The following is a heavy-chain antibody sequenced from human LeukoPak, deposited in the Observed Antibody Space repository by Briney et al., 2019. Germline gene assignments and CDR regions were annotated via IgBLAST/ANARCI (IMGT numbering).Heavy chain of an antibody. V-gene: IGHV4-61*01. CDR3: ARVRDSSGYYQGWYFDL. J-gene: IGHJ2*01. D-gene: IGHD3-22*01. Sequence: SETLSLTCTVSGGSVSSGSYYWSWIRQPPGKGLEWIGYIYYSGSTNYNPSLKSRVTISVDTSKNQFSLKLSSVTAADTAVYYCARVRDSSGYYQGWYFDLWGRGTLVTVSS. CDR1: GGSVSSGSYY. CDR2: IYYSGST.